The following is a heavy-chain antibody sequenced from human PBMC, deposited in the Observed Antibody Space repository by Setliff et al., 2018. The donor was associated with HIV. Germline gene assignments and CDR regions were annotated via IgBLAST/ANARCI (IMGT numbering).Heavy chain of an antibody. CDR3: ARVFLGLDSRAYSNWFDP. CDR2: IDPSAGAT. V-gene: IGHV1-46*01. Sequence: ASVKVSCKASGYTFTSYSMHWVRQAPGQGLEWMGIIDPSAGATSYAQKFRGRVTLTRDTSTCTVYMELSSLRSEDTAVYYCARVFLGLDSRAYSNWFDPWGQGTRVTVSS. CDR1: GYTFTSYS. D-gene: IGHD3-22*01. J-gene: IGHJ5*02.